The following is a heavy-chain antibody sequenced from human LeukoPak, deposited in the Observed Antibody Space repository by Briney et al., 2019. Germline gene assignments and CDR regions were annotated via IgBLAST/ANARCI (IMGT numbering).Heavy chain of an antibody. J-gene: IGHJ4*02. D-gene: IGHD6-19*01. CDR2: FDPEDGDT. Sequence: GASVKVSCKVSGYTLTELSMHWVRQAPGKGLEWMGGFDPEDGDTNYAQKLQGRVTMTTDTSTSTAYMELRSLRSDDTAVYYCARDPSNSSGWRAFFDYWGQGTLVTVSS. CDR3: ARDPSNSSGWRAFFDY. V-gene: IGHV1-24*01. CDR1: GYTLTELS.